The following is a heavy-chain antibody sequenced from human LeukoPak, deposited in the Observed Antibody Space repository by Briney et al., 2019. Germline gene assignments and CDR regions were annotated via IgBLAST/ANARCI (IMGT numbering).Heavy chain of an antibody. D-gene: IGHD6-13*01. J-gene: IGHJ4*02. CDR1: GFTFRSYW. V-gene: IGHV3-7*03. CDR3: ARGGSDSNWYWLY. Sequence: GGSLRLSCAASGFTFRSYWMTWVRQAPGKGLEWVGNINRDGSEKYYVDSVKGRFTISRDNAKNSLYLQVNSLRVEDTAVYYCARGGSDSNWYWLYWGQGTLVTVSS. CDR2: INRDGSEK.